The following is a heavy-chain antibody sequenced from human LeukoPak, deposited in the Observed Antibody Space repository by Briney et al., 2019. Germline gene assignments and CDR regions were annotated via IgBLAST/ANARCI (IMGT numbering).Heavy chain of an antibody. J-gene: IGHJ4*02. V-gene: IGHV1-2*02. CDR1: GYTFTGYY. CDR2: ISPNSGGT. CDR3: ARGRGYSYGYEVAVPTLYYFDY. D-gene: IGHD5-18*01. Sequence: ASVKVSCKASGYTFTGYYMHWVRQAPGQGLEWMGWISPNSGGTNYAQKFQGRVTMTRDTSISTAYMELSRLRSDDTAVYYCARGRGYSYGYEVAVPTLYYFDYWGQGTLVTVSS.